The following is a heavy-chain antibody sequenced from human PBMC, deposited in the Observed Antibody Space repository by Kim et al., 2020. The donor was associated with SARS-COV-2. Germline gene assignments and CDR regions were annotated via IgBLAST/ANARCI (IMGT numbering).Heavy chain of an antibody. V-gene: IGHV3-11*05. CDR3: ARVSEGWFDP. CDR2: YT. D-gene: IGHD3-10*01. J-gene: IGHJ5*02. Sequence: YTNDADSVKGRFTSSRDNAKNSLYLQMNSLGAEDTAVYYCARVSEGWFDPWGQGTLVTVSS.